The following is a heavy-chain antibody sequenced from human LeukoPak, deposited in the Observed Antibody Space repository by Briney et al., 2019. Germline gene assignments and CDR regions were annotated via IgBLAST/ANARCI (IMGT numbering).Heavy chain of an antibody. J-gene: IGHJ4*02. CDR1: GFTFSSYS. D-gene: IGHD3-10*01. V-gene: IGHV3-21*01. Sequence: GGSLRLSCAASGFTFSSYSMNWVRQAPGKELEWVSSISSSSSYIYYADSVKGRFTISRDNAKNSLYLQMNSLRAEDTAVYYCARDGFMVRGVMGFDYWGQGTLVTVSS. CDR2: ISSSSSYI. CDR3: ARDGFMVRGVMGFDY.